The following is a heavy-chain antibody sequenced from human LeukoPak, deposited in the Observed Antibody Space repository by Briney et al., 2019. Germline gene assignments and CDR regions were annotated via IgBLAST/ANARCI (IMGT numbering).Heavy chain of an antibody. V-gene: IGHV3-30*04. Sequence: GGSLRLSCAASGFTFSSFAMHWVRQAPGKGLEWVEFISYDGSNKYYADSVKGRFTISRDNSKNTLYLQINSLRAEDTAVYYCARAISSGFYGAPDYWGLGTLVTVSS. CDR1: GFTFSSFA. J-gene: IGHJ4*02. CDR2: ISYDGSNK. D-gene: IGHD6-19*01. CDR3: ARAISSGFYGAPDY.